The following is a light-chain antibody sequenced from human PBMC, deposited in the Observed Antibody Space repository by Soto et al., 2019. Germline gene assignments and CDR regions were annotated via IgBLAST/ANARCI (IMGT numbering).Light chain of an antibody. J-gene: IGLJ2*01. Sequence: QSALTQPRSVSGSPGQSVTISCTGTSSDVGGYNFVSWYQQHPGKAPKLMIYDVSQRPSGVPDRFSASKSGNTASLTISGLQAADEADYYCCSYAGSYTLFGGGTKLTVL. CDR2: DVS. CDR1: SSDVGGYNF. CDR3: CSYAGSYTL. V-gene: IGLV2-11*01.